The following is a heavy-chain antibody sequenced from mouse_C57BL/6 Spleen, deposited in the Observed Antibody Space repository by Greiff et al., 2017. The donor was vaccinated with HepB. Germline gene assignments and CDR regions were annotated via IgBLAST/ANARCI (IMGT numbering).Heavy chain of an antibody. CDR1: GYTFTDYN. CDR2: INPNNGGT. J-gene: IGHJ3*01. Sequence: EVKLQESGPELVKPGASVKMSCKASGYTFTDYNMHWVKQSHGKSLEWIGYINPNNGGTSYNQKFKGKATLTVNKSSSTAYMELRSLTSEDSAVYYCARGIYDGSAYWGQGTLVTVSA. D-gene: IGHD2-3*01. V-gene: IGHV1-22*01. CDR3: ARGIYDGSAY.